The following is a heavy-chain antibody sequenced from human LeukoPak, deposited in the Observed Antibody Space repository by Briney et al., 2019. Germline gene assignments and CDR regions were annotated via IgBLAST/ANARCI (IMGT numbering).Heavy chain of an antibody. Sequence: GGSLRLSCAASGFTSSSYAMSWVRQAPGKGLEWVSAISGSGGSTYYADSVKGRFTISRDNSKNTLYLQMNSLRAEDTAVYYCAKDRRYSSSPSIPDYWGQGTLVTVSS. V-gene: IGHV3-23*01. CDR3: AKDRRYSSSPSIPDY. J-gene: IGHJ4*02. D-gene: IGHD6-6*01. CDR1: GFTSSSYA. CDR2: ISGSGGST.